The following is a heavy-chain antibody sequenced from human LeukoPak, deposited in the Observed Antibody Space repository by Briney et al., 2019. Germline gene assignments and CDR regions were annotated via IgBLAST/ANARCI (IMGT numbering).Heavy chain of an antibody. D-gene: IGHD5-24*01. Sequence: GGSLRLSCAASGFTFISYAISWVRQAPGKGLEWVSAISGSGGSTYYADSVKGRFTISRDNSKNTLYLQMNSLRAEDTAVYYCVAWLQPLHHWGQGTLVTVSS. CDR3: VAWLQPLHH. V-gene: IGHV3-23*01. J-gene: IGHJ4*02. CDR2: ISGSGGST. CDR1: GFTFISYA.